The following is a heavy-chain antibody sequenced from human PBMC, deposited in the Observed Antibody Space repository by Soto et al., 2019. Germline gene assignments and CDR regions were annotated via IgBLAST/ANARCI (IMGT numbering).Heavy chain of an antibody. D-gene: IGHD6-13*01. Sequence: SVKVSCKASGGTFSSYAISWVRQAPGQGLEWMGGIIPIFGTANYAQKFQGRVTITADESTITAYMELSSLRSEDTAVYYCARGNIAAADAAWDYYYGMDVWGQGTTVTVSS. J-gene: IGHJ6*02. CDR3: ARGNIAAADAAWDYYYGMDV. CDR1: GGTFSSYA. V-gene: IGHV1-69*13. CDR2: IIPIFGTA.